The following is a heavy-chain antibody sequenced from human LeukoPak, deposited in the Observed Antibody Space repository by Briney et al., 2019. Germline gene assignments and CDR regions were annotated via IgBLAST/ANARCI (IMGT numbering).Heavy chain of an antibody. Sequence: GGSLRLSCTASGFTFGDYAMSWVRQAPGKGLEWVGFIRSKAYGGTTEYAASVKGRFTISRDDSKSIAYLQMNSLKTEDTAVYYCTRGSVVRGVIIPFDPWGQGTLVTVSS. CDR3: TRGSVVRGVIIPFDP. J-gene: IGHJ5*02. D-gene: IGHD3-10*01. CDR1: GFTFGDYA. V-gene: IGHV3-49*04. CDR2: IRSKAYGGTT.